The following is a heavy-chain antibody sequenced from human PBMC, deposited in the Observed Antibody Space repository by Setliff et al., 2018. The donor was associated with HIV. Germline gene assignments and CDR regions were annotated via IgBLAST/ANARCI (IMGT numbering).Heavy chain of an antibody. CDR2: IKQDGREK. CDR1: GFTFSSYW. J-gene: IGHJ3*01. Sequence: PGGSLRLSCAASGFTFSSYWMNWVRQAPGKGLEWVANIKQDGREKYYVDSVKGRFTISRDNAKNSLYLQMNSLRAEDTAVYYCARDRVVGATLDPLDLWGQGTMVTVSS. D-gene: IGHD1-26*01. CDR3: ARDRVVGATLDPLDL. V-gene: IGHV3-7*01.